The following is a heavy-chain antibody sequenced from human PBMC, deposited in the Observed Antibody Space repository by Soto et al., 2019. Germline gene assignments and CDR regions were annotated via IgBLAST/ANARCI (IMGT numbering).Heavy chain of an antibody. D-gene: IGHD6-13*01. CDR2: ISGSGDST. V-gene: IGHV3-23*01. CDR1: GSSFSSYG. Sequence: PGGSLRLSCAASGSSFSSYGIHWVRQVPGKGLEWVSVISGSGDSTYYADSVKGRFTISRDNSKNTLYLQMNSLRTEDTAVYYCARGGPGTYFDYWGQGTLVTVSS. CDR3: ARGGPGTYFDY. J-gene: IGHJ4*02.